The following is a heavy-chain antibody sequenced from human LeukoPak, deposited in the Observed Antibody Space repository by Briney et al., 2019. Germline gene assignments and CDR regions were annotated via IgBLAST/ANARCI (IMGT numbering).Heavy chain of an antibody. CDR2: IYYSGST. Sequence: SETLSLTCTVSGGSISSSSYYWGWIRQPPGKGLEWIGSIYYSGSTYYNPSLKSRVTISVDTSKNQFSLKLSSVTAADTAVYYCAKGSGYSTVGKFQHWGQGTLVTVSS. V-gene: IGHV4-39*01. D-gene: IGHD3-22*01. CDR3: AKGSGYSTVGKFQH. CDR1: GGSISSSSYY. J-gene: IGHJ1*01.